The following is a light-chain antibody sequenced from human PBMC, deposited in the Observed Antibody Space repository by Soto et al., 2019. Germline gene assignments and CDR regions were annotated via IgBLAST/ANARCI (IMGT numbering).Light chain of an antibody. CDR1: QPVSDK. CDR3: QQYDQWPIT. J-gene: IGKJ5*01. CDR2: GAS. Sequence: EVVMTHSPSAVSVSPFELSTLSFLASQPVSDKLAWYQQKVGQAPRLLIYGASARALEIPARFSGSGSGTEFTFTITSLQSEDFAVYFCQQYDQWPITFGQGTRLEIK. V-gene: IGKV3-15*01.